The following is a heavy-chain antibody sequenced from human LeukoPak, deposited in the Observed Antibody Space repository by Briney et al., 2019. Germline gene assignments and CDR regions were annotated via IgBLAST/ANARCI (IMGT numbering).Heavy chain of an antibody. CDR3: ARDGDSESYAFDY. CDR2: ISDSGGDK. CDR1: GFTFSRYG. V-gene: IGHV3-30*02. J-gene: IGHJ4*02. Sequence: PGGSLRLSCAASGFTFSRYGFHWVRQAPGKGLEWVAFISDSGGDKWYADSVKGRLTISRDKSKNTVNLQMSSLRVEDTALYYCARDGDSESYAFDYWGQGTQVTVST. D-gene: IGHD3-10*01.